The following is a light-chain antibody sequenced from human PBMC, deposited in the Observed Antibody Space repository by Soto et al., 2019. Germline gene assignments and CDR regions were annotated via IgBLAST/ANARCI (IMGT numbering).Light chain of an antibody. CDR2: SNN. Sequence: QSVLTQPPSASGTPGQGVAISCSGATSNIGRNTVNWYQQLPGTAPKLLMYSNNQRPSGVPDRFSGSNSGTSASLAIRGLQSDDEADYYCAAWDDSLNAYVLGSGTKLTVL. J-gene: IGLJ1*01. CDR3: AAWDDSLNAYV. V-gene: IGLV1-44*01. CDR1: TSNIGRNT.